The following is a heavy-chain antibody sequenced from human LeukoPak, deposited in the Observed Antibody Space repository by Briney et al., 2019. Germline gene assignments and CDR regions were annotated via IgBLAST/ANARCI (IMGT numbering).Heavy chain of an antibody. V-gene: IGHV3-30*04. CDR1: GFIFSNYN. CDR3: AREMEGDYGSGTFFDL. Sequence: GGSLRLSCAASGFIFSNYNMHWLRQAPGKGLEWVALISYDGSNKYYADSVEGRFTISRDNSQNSLYLQMNGLRAEDTAVYYCAREMEGDYGSGTFFDLWGQGNMVTVSS. CDR2: ISYDGSNK. J-gene: IGHJ4*02. D-gene: IGHD3-10*01.